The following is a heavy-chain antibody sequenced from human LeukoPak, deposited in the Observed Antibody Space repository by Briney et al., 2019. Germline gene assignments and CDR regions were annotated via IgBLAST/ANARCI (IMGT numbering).Heavy chain of an antibody. V-gene: IGHV3-11*04. D-gene: IGHD6-13*01. CDR2: ISSSGSTI. J-gene: IGHJ4*02. CDR1: GFTFSDYY. Sequence: PGGSLRLSCAASGFTFSDYYMSWIRQAPGKGLEWVSYISSSGSTIYYADSVKGRFTISRDNAKNSLYLQMNSLRAEDTAIYYCAKRDSAGSGTGKYYFDYWGQGTLVTVSS. CDR3: AKRDSAGSGTGKYYFDY.